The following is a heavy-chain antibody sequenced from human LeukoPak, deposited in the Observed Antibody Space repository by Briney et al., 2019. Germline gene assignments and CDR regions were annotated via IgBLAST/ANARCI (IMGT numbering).Heavy chain of an antibody. D-gene: IGHD4-11*01. J-gene: IGHJ4*02. V-gene: IGHV3-20*04. Sequence: GGSLRLSCAASGFTFDDYGMTWVRQTPGKGLEWVSGINWNGGSTGYADSVKGRFTISRDNANNSLYLQMNSPRAEDTALYYCAKVASNYDFDYWGQGTLVTVSS. CDR2: INWNGGST. CDR3: AKVASNYDFDY. CDR1: GFTFDDYG.